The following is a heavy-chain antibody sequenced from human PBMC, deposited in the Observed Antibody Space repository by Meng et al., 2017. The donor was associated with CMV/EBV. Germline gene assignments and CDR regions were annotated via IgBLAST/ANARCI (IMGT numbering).Heavy chain of an antibody. CDR3: ARDHRSMDV. J-gene: IGHJ6*02. Sequence: GESLKISCAASGFTFSSYWMHWVRQAPGKGLVWVSRINNDGSSTSYADSVKGRFTISRDNAKNTLYLQMNSLRAEDTAVYYCARDHRSMDVWGQGTTVTVSS. CDR2: INNDGSST. V-gene: IGHV3-74*01. CDR1: GFTFSSYW.